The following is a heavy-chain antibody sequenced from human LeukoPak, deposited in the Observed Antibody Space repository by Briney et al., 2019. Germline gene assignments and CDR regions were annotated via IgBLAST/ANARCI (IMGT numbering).Heavy chain of an antibody. CDR2: IYPGDSDA. CDR3: ARTDDY. CDR1: GYSFTNYW. V-gene: IGHV5-51*01. J-gene: IGHJ4*02. Sequence: GESLKISRKGSGYSFTNYWIGWVRQMPGEGLEWMGIIYPGDSDAKYSPSFQGQVTISADKSISTAYLQWSSLKASDSAMYYCARTDDYWGQGTLVTVSS.